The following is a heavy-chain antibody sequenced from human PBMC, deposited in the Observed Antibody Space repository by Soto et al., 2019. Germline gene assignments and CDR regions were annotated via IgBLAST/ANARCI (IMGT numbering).Heavy chain of an antibody. CDR1: GFTFSSYG. CDR2: ISYDGSQK. V-gene: IGHV3-30*18. D-gene: IGHD1-26*01. CDR3: AKDWHIVGVEYYLDY. Sequence: QVQLVESGGGVVQPGRSLRLSCAASGFTFSSYGMYWVRQAPGQGLQWVAVISYDGSQKYYADSVKGRFTISRDNSKNTLYLEMNSPRGEDTAVYYCAKDWHIVGVEYYLDYWGQGTLVTVSS. J-gene: IGHJ4*02.